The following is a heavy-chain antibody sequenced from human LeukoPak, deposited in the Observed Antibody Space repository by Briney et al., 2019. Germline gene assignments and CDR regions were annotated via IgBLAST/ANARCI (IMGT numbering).Heavy chain of an antibody. CDR3: ASPARGGFFDL. V-gene: IGHV4-4*07. CDR1: GGSISSYY. J-gene: IGHJ2*01. Sequence: SKTLSLTCTVSGGSISSYYWSWIRQPAGKGLEWIGRIYSSGSTNYNPSLKSRVTISVDTSKNQFSLKLSSVTAADTAVYYCASPARGGFFDLWGRGTLVTVSS. CDR2: IYSSGST. D-gene: IGHD3-16*01.